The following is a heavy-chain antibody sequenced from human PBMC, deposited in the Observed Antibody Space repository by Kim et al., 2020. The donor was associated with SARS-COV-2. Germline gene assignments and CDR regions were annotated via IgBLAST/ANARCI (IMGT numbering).Heavy chain of an antibody. CDR2: IYPGDSDT. CDR1: GYSFTSYW. CDR3: ARHAEWVISGYSYGYYYYYGMDV. V-gene: IGHV5-51*01. D-gene: IGHD5-18*01. J-gene: IGHJ6*02. Sequence: GESLKISCKGSGYSFTSYWIGWVRQMPGKGLEWMGIIYPGDSDTRYSPSFQGQVTISADKSISTAYLQWSSLKASDTAMYYCARHAEWVISGYSYGYYYYYGMDVWGQGTTVTVSS.